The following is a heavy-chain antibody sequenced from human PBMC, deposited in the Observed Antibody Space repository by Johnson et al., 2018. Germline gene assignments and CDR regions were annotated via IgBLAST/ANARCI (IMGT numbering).Heavy chain of an antibody. CDR3: ARDKEGAMDV. CDR2: IGAAGDT. J-gene: IGHJ6*02. V-gene: IGHV3-13*01. CDR1: GFSFSSFD. Sequence: QLLESGGGLEQPGGSLRLSCAASGFSFSSFDMHWVRQDTGKGLEWVSAIGAAGDTYYADSVKGRFTISRENAKNSLYLQMNNLRAEDTAVYYCARDKEGAMDVWGQGTTVTVSS. D-gene: IGHD3-16*01.